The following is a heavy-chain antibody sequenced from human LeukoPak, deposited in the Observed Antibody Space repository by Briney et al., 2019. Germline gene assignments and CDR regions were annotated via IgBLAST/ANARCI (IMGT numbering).Heavy chain of an antibody. V-gene: IGHV3-30*18. CDR3: AKDRVVYNWNYAYYFDD. CDR1: GFTFSNYA. D-gene: IGHD1-7*01. Sequence: GGSLRLSCAASGFTFSNYAMHWARQAPGKGLEWVSIISFDGSNKYYADSVKGRFTISRDNSKNTLYLQMNSLRAEDTAVYYCAKDRVVYNWNYAYYFDDWGQGTLVTVSS. CDR2: ISFDGSNK. J-gene: IGHJ4*02.